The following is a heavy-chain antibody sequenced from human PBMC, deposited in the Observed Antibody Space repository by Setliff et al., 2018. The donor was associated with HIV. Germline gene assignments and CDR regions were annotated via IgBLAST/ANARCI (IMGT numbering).Heavy chain of an antibody. CDR2: IHVSGST. V-gene: IGHV4-59*08. CDR3: ARTGYAFDV. Sequence: LSITCTVSGGSMNANHWSWIRQSPGKGPELIAYIHVSGSTYFNPALSSLVTFSIDTSNNQFSLRLSSVTAADTAVYYCARTGYAFDVWGLGTMVTVSS. CDR1: GGSMNANH. J-gene: IGHJ3*01.